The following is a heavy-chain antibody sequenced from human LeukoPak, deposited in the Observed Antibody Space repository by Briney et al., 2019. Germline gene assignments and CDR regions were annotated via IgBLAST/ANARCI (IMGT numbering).Heavy chain of an antibody. CDR1: GFTFSSYW. Sequence: QPGGSLRLSCAASGFTFSSYWMHWVRQAPGKGLVWVSRINSDGSSTSYADSVKGRFTISRDNAKNTLYLQMNSLRAEDTAVYYCARENYYGGYFALWGRGTLVTVSS. V-gene: IGHV3-74*01. J-gene: IGHJ2*01. CDR2: INSDGSST. CDR3: ARENYYGGYFAL. D-gene: IGHD3-10*01.